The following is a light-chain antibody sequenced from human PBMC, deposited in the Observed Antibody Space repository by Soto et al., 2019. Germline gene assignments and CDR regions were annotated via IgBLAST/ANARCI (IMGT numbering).Light chain of an antibody. CDR2: ATS. CDR3: QQRYTWPLS. CDR1: QGIFSH. V-gene: IGKV3-11*01. Sequence: IVLTQSPATLSLSPGERATLSYRASQGIFSHLDWFQQKPGQAPRLLIYATSNRASGVPARFSGSGSGTDFTLTISSLEPEDFAVYYCQQRYTWPLSFGGGTKVEIK. J-gene: IGKJ4*01.